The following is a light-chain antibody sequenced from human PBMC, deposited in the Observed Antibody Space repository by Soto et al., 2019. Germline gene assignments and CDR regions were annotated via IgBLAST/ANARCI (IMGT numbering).Light chain of an antibody. CDR3: SSYASSNAQL. CDR1: SSDIGRYNY. J-gene: IGLJ2*01. CDR2: DVS. V-gene: IGLV2-14*03. Sequence: QSALTQPASVSGTPGQSITVSCIGTSSDIGRYNYVSWYQQHPGRDPKLIIRDVSSRPSGVPTRFSGSKSDNSASLTISGLQVEDEAYYFCSSYASSNAQLFGGGTKLTVL.